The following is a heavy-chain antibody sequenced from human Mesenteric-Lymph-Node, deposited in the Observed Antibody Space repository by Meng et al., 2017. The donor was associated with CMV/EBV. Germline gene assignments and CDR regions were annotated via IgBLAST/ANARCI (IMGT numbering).Heavy chain of an antibody. CDR1: GFTFSSYA. Sequence: GESLKISCAASGFTFSSYAMHWVRQAPGKGLEWVAVISYDGSNKYYADSVKGRFTISRDNSKNTLYLQMNSLRAEDTAVYYCARVRSITMVRGLANVLDYWGQGTLVTVSS. CDR2: ISYDGSNK. D-gene: IGHD3-10*01. CDR3: ARVRSITMVRGLANVLDY. V-gene: IGHV3-30*04. J-gene: IGHJ4*02.